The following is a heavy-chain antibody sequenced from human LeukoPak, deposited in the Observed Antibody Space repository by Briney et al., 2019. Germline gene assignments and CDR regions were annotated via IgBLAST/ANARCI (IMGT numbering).Heavy chain of an antibody. Sequence: PSETLSLTCTVSGGSISSYYWSWIRQPPGKGLEWIGYIYYSGSTNYNPSLKSRVTMSVDTSRNHFSLKLSSVTAADTAVYYCARDSGSYYYFGMDVWGQGTTVTVSS. CDR2: IYYSGST. CDR1: GGSISSYY. D-gene: IGHD1-26*01. CDR3: ARDSGSYYYFGMDV. V-gene: IGHV4-59*12. J-gene: IGHJ6*02.